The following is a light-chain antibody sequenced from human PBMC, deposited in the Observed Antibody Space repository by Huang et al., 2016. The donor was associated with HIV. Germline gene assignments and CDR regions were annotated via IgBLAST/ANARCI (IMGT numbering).Light chain of an antibody. CDR3: MQGTHWPPT. CDR2: KVA. CDR1: ASLVYTDGNTY. J-gene: IGKJ1*01. V-gene: IGKV2-30*01. Sequence: DVELTQSPLSLPVTLGQPASISCRSSASLVYTDGNTYLNWFHQRPGQPPRRLIFKVAERDSGVPARISGRGSGTYFTLEISSVEAGDVGLYFCMQGTHWPPTFGQGTKVEFK.